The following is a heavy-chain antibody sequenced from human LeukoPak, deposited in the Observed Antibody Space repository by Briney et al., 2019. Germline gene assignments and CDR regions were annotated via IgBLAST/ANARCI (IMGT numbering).Heavy chain of an antibody. CDR3: ARDGYFVWLPHFDY. D-gene: IGHD3-9*01. CDR1: GRSISSGSYS. CDR2: IYTSGST. V-gene: IGHV4-61*02. J-gene: IGHJ4*02. Sequence: SETLSLTCTVSGRSISSGSYSWSWIRQPVGKGLEWIVRIYTSGSTNYNPSLKSRVTISVDTSKNQFSLKLSSVTAADTAVYYCARDGYFVWLPHFDYWGQGTLVTVSS.